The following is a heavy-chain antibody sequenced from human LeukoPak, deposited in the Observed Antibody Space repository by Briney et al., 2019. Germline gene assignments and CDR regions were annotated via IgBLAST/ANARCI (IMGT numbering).Heavy chain of an antibody. V-gene: IGHV3-64D*09. CDR3: VKITSVTGGDC. CDR2: ISNNGGSP. CDR1: GFTFSAYA. Sequence: GGSLRLSCSASGFTFSAYAMYWVRQAPGKGLEYVSGISNNGGSPFYADSVKGRFTISRDNSKNTLYLQMSSLRAEDTAVYYCVKITSVTGGDCWGQGTRLTVSS. D-gene: IGHD1-1*01. J-gene: IGHJ4*02.